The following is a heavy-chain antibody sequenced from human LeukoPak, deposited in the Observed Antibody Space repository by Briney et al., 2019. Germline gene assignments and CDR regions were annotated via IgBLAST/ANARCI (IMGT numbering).Heavy chain of an antibody. Sequence: PGGSLRLSCAASGFTFSSYAMSWVRQAPGKGLEWVSAISGSGGSTYYADSVKGRFTISRDNAKNSLYLQMNSLRAEDTAVYYCARDLLSTDYWGQGTLVTVSS. D-gene: IGHD2-2*01. J-gene: IGHJ4*02. CDR3: ARDLLSTDY. V-gene: IGHV3-23*01. CDR1: GFTFSSYA. CDR2: ISGSGGST.